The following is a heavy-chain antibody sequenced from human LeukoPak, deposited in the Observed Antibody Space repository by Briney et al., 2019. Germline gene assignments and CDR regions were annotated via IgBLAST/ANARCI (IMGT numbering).Heavy chain of an antibody. J-gene: IGHJ5*02. CDR2: IYSGGST. CDR1: GFTVSSNY. D-gene: IGHD3-10*01. V-gene: IGHV3-66*01. Sequence: GGSLRLSCAASGFTVSSNYMSWVRQAPGKGLEWVSVIYSGGSTYYADSVKGRFAISRDNSKNMLYLQMNSLRAEDTAVYYCARDPPMVREVLGNWFDPWGQGTLVTVSS. CDR3: ARDPPMVREVLGNWFDP.